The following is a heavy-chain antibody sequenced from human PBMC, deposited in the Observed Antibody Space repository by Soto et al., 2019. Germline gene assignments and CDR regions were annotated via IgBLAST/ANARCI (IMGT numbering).Heavy chain of an antibody. CDR1: GGSFSGYY. CDR3: ARVLVQRWPRGYYGMDV. J-gene: IGHJ6*02. D-gene: IGHD5-18*01. V-gene: IGHV4-34*01. CDR2: INHSGST. Sequence: QVQLQQWGAGLLKPSETLSLTCAVYGGSFSGYYWSWIRQPPGKGLERNREINHSGSTNYNPSLKSRVTISVDTSKNQFSLRLSSVTAADTAVYYCARVLVQRWPRGYYGMDVWGQGTTVTVSS.